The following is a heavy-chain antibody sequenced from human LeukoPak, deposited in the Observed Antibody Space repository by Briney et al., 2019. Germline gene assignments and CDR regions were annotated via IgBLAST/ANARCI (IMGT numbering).Heavy chain of an antibody. D-gene: IGHD3-22*01. J-gene: IGHJ3*02. CDR1: GDSVSSNSAA. CDR3: ARAAAGYYDSSGYTGAFDI. CDR2: TYYRSKWYN. Sequence: SQTLSLTCAISGDSVSSNSAAWNWIRQSPSRGLEWLGRTYYRSKWYNDYAVSVKSRITINPDTSKNQFSLQLNSVTAADTAVYYCARAAAGYYDSSGYTGAFDIWGQGTMVTVSS. V-gene: IGHV6-1*01.